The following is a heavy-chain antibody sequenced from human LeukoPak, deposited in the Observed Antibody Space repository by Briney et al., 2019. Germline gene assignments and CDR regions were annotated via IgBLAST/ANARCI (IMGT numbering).Heavy chain of an antibody. V-gene: IGHV3-66*01. Sequence: GGSLRLSCAASGFTVSSKYMSWVRQAPGKGLEWGSVIYSGGSTYYAYSVNGRFTISRDNSKNTLYLQMNSPRAEDTAVYYCARERLYYYDSSGPLDIWGQGTMVTVSS. J-gene: IGHJ3*02. CDR2: IYSGGST. D-gene: IGHD3-22*01. CDR1: GFTVSSKY. CDR3: ARERLYYYDSSGPLDI.